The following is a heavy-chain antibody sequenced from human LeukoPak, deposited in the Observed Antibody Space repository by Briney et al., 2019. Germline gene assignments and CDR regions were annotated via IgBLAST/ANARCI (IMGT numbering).Heavy chain of an antibody. Sequence: SETLSLTCTVSGGYISSYYWSWIRHPPGKELEWIGYIYYSGSTNYNPSLKSRVTISVDRSKHQFSLKLSSVTAADTAVYYCARGSYSVDYWGQGTLVTVSS. CDR1: GGYISSYY. D-gene: IGHD1-26*01. J-gene: IGHJ4*02. CDR2: IYYSGST. CDR3: ARGSYSVDY. V-gene: IGHV4-59*01.